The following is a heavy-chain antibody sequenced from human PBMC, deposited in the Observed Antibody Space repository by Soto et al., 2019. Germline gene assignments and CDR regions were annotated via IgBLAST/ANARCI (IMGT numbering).Heavy chain of an antibody. CDR3: AREILRYFD. J-gene: IGHJ4*02. Sequence: SETLSLTCAVYGGSFSGYYWSWIRQPPGKGLEWIGEINHSGSTNYNPSLNSRVTILVDTSKNQFSLKLSSVTAADTAVYYCAREILRYFDWWQGTLVTVSS. CDR2: INHSGST. CDR1: GGSFSGYY. V-gene: IGHV4-34*01. D-gene: IGHD3-9*01.